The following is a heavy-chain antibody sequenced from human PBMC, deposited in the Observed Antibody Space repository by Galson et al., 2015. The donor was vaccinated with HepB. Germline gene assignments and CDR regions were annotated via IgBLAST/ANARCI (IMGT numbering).Heavy chain of an antibody. D-gene: IGHD3-3*01. V-gene: IGHV1-2*02. CDR1: GYTFTGYY. CDR2: INPNSGGT. J-gene: IGHJ4*02. Sequence: SVKVSCKASGYTFTGYYMHWVRQAPGQGLEWMGWINPNSGGTNYAQKFQGRVTMTRDTSISTAYMELSRLRSDDTAVYYCARDRARVLRFLEWLQDYWGQGTLVTVSS. CDR3: ARDRARVLRFLEWLQDY.